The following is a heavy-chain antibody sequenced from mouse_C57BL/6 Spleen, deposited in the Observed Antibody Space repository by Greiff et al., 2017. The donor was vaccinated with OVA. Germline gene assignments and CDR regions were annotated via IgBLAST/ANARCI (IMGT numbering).Heavy chain of an antibody. D-gene: IGHD2-1*01. J-gene: IGHJ4*01. CDR2: ISSGSSTI. Sequence: EVQGVESGGGLVKPGGSLKLSCAASGFTFSDYGMHWVRQAPEKGLEWVAYISSGSSTIYYADTVKGRFTISRDNAKNTLFLQMTSLRSEETAMYYCARRGNYEYYAMDYWGQGTSVTVSS. CDR3: ARRGNYEYYAMDY. CDR1: GFTFSDYG. V-gene: IGHV5-17*01.